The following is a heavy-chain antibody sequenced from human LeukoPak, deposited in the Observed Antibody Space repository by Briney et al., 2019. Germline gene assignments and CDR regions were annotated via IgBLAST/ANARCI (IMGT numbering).Heavy chain of an antibody. CDR1: GYSFTSYW. V-gene: IGHV5-51*01. J-gene: IGHJ4*02. Sequence: GESLKISCKGSGYSFTSYWIGWVRLMPGKGLEWMGVIYPGDSDTRYSPSFQGQVTISADKSISTAYLQWSSLKASDTAMYYCARRLPVYSSGWNFDYWGQGTLVTVSS. CDR2: IYPGDSDT. CDR3: ARRLPVYSSGWNFDY. D-gene: IGHD6-19*01.